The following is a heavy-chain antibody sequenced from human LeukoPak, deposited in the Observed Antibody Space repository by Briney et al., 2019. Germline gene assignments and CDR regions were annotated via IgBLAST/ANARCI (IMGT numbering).Heavy chain of an antibody. D-gene: IGHD1-1*01. CDR2: FDPEDGET. V-gene: IGHV1-24*01. CDR1: GYTFTSYD. Sequence: GASVKVSCKASGYTFTSYDINWVRQAPGKGLEWMGGFDPEDGETIYAQKFQGRVTMTEDTSTDTAYMELSSLRSEDTAVYYCATDNWNDIGGFDPWGQGTLVTVSS. CDR3: ATDNWNDIGGFDP. J-gene: IGHJ5*02.